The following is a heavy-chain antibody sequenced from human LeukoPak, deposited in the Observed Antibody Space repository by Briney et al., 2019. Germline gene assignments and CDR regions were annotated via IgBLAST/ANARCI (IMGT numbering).Heavy chain of an antibody. Sequence: AGGSLRLSCAASGFSFSSFSMNWVRQAPGKGLEWVSYISGGSSFTYYVDSVKGRFTISRDNAKNSLYLQMNSLRAEDTAVYYCARDLGYSSGPNYWGQGTRVAVSS. J-gene: IGHJ4*02. CDR1: GFSFSSFS. V-gene: IGHV3-21*01. D-gene: IGHD6-19*01. CDR2: ISGGSSFT. CDR3: ARDLGYSSGPNY.